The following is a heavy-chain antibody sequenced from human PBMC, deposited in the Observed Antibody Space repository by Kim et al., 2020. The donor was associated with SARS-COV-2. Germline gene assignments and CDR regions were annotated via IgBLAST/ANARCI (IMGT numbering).Heavy chain of an antibody. V-gene: IGHV1-3*01. J-gene: IGHJ4*02. CDR3: ARDYYRYDFWSGYFVPNYFDY. CDR2: INAGNGNT. Sequence: ASVKVSCKASGYTFTSYAMHWVRQAPGQRLEWMGWINAGNGNTKYSQKFQGRVTITRDTSASTAYMELSSLRSEDTAVYYCARDYYRYDFWSGYFVPNYFDYWGQGTLVTVSS. D-gene: IGHD3-3*01. CDR1: GYTFTSYA.